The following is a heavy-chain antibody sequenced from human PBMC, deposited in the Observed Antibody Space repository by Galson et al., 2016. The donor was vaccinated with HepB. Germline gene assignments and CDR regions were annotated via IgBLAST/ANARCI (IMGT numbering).Heavy chain of an antibody. CDR1: GFTFSSYG. CDR3: ARDLGNWDDQGQWYYGMDV. D-gene: IGHD1-1*01. V-gene: IGHV3-33*01. Sequence: SLRLSCAASGFTFSSYGIHWVRQAPGKGLEWVAVIWYDGGKKWYADSVQGRFTISRGNPSNTLFLQMNSVTVEDTAVYYCARDLGNWDDQGQWYYGMDVWGQGTTVTVSS. J-gene: IGHJ6*02. CDR2: IWYDGGKK.